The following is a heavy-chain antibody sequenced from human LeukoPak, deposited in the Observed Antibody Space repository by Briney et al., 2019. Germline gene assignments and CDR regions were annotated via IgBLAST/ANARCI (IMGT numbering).Heavy chain of an antibody. CDR3: AKDLSVYYDSTPGAFDI. D-gene: IGHD3-22*01. CDR2: ISGDGGST. Sequence: GGSLRLSCAASGFTFDDYAMQWVRQAPGKGMEWVSLISGDGGSTYYADSVKGRFTISRDNSKNSLYLQMNSLRTEDTALYYCAKDLSVYYDSTPGAFDIWGQGTMVTVSS. V-gene: IGHV3-43*02. CDR1: GFTFDDYA. J-gene: IGHJ3*02.